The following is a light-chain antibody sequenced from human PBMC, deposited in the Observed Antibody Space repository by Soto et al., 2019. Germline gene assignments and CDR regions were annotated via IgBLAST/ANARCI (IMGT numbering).Light chain of an antibody. CDR1: QSVGSSH. J-gene: IGKJ1*01. CDR3: QQRSDWPWT. V-gene: IGKV3D-20*02. Sequence: ERVMTQSPATRSVSPGERATLSCRASQSVGSSHLAWYQQKPGQAPRLLMYEASNRATGIPARFSGGGSGIDFTLTISSLEPEDFAVYYCQQRSDWPWTFGQGTKVDI. CDR2: EAS.